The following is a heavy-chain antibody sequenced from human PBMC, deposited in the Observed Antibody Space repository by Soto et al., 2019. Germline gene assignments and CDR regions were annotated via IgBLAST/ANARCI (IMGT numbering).Heavy chain of an antibody. D-gene: IGHD2-2*01. CDR1: GYTFTSYA. V-gene: IGHV1-3*01. J-gene: IGHJ6*02. Sequence: QVQLVQSGAEVKKPGASVKVSCKASGYTFTSYAMHWVRQAPGQRLEWMGWINAGNGNTKYSQKFQGRVTITRDTSASTAYMELSSLRSEDTALYYCAREAILDYYYGMDVWGQGTTVTVSS. CDR3: AREAILDYYYGMDV. CDR2: INAGNGNT.